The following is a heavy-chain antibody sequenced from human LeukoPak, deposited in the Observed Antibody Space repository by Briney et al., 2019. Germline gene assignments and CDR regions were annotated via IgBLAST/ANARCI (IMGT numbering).Heavy chain of an antibody. Sequence: ASVKVSCKASGYTFTNYGISWVRQAPGQGLEWMGWISAYNGNTNYAQKLQGRVTMTTDTSTSTAYMELRSLRSDDTAVYYCARYYYDSSGYTLFDYWGQGTLVTVSS. D-gene: IGHD3-22*01. V-gene: IGHV1-18*01. CDR1: GYTFTNYG. CDR3: ARYYYDSSGYTLFDY. J-gene: IGHJ4*02. CDR2: ISAYNGNT.